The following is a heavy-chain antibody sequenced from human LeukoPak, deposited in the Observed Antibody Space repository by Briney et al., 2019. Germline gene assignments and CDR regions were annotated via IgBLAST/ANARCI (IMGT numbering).Heavy chain of an antibody. CDR1: GYTFTSYG. CDR3: ARAGYCTNGVCYTHYFDY. CDR2: ISAYNGNT. Sequence: ASVKVSCKASGYTFTSYGTSWVRQAPGQGLEWMGWISAYNGNTNYAQKLQGRVTMTTDTSTSTAYMELRSLRSDDTAVYYCARAGYCTNGVCYTHYFDYWGQGTLVTVSS. D-gene: IGHD2-8*01. V-gene: IGHV1-18*01. J-gene: IGHJ4*02.